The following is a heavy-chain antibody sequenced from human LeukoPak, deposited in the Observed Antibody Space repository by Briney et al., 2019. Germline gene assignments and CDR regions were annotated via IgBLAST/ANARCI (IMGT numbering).Heavy chain of an antibody. CDR3: AGSVATTNNWFDP. D-gene: IGHD5-12*01. Sequence: PSETLSLTCAVYGGSFSGYYWSWIRQPPGKGLEWIGEINHSGSTNYNPSLKSRVTISVDTSKNQFSLKLSSVTAADTAVYYCAGSVATTNNWFDPWGQGTLVTVSS. J-gene: IGHJ5*02. CDR2: INHSGST. V-gene: IGHV4-34*01. CDR1: GGSFSGYY.